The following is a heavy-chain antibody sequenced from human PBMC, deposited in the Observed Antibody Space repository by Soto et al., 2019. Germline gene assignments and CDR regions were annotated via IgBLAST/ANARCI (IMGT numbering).Heavy chain of an antibody. CDR1: GGSFSGYY. V-gene: IGHV4-34*01. CDR2: INHSGST. CDR3: AKGIAAAGRPLDV. D-gene: IGHD6-13*01. J-gene: IGHJ6*02. Sequence: SETLSLTCAVYGGSFSGYYWSWIRQPPGKRLEWIGEINHSGSTNYNPTLKSRVTISVDTSKNQFSLKLSSVTAADTAVYYCAKGIAAAGRPLDVWGQGTTVTVSS.